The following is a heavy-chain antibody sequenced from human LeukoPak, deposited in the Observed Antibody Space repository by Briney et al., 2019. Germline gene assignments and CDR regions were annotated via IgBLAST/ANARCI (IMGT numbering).Heavy chain of an antibody. D-gene: IGHD3-22*01. CDR2: IIPIFGTA. CDR1: GGTFSSYA. CDR3: ARDPPHYYDSSGYGLNGYFDL. J-gene: IGHJ2*01. V-gene: IGHV1-69*13. Sequence: SVKVSCKASGGTFSSYAISWVRQAPGQGLEWMGGIIPIFGTANYAQKFQGRVTITADESTSTAYMELSSLRSEDTAVDYCARDPPHYYDSSGYGLNGYFDLWGRGTLVTVSS.